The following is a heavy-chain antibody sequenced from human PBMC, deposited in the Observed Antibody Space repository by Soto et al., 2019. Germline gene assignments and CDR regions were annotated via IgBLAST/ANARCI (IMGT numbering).Heavy chain of an antibody. CDR1: GFTFSSYS. Sequence: EVQLVESGGGLVQPGGSLRLSCAASGFTFSSYSMNWVRQALGKGLEWVSYISSSSSAIYYADSVKGRFTISRDNTKNSLSLQMTGLRAEDTAVYYCARDLNYGLFDYWGQGTLVTVSS. J-gene: IGHJ4*02. V-gene: IGHV3-48*01. CDR2: ISSSSSAI. CDR3: ARDLNYGLFDY. D-gene: IGHD4-17*01.